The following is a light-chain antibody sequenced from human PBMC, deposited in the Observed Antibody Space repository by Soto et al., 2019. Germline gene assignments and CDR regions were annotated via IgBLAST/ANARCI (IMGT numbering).Light chain of an antibody. CDR1: QDISNY. CDR3: QQYDNLPVT. Sequence: DIQMTQSPSSLSASVGDRVTITCQASQDISNYLNWYQQKPGKAPKLLIYDASNLETGVPSRFSGSGSATDVSFTISSLQPEDIATYYCQQYDNLPVTFGGGTKVEIK. CDR2: DAS. J-gene: IGKJ4*01. V-gene: IGKV1-33*01.